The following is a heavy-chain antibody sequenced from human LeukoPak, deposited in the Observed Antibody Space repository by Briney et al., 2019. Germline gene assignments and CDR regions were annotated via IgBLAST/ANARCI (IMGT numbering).Heavy chain of an antibody. V-gene: IGHV3-30*18. D-gene: IGHD6-13*01. CDR3: AKDLIPGIAAAGTNPPDY. Sequence: TGRSLRLSCAASGFTFSSYGMHWARQAPGKGLEWVAVISYDRSNKYYADSVKGRFTISRDNSKNTLYLQMNSLRAEDTAVYYCAKDLIPGIAAAGTNPPDYWGQGTLVTVSS. CDR1: GFTFSSYG. CDR2: ISYDRSNK. J-gene: IGHJ4*02.